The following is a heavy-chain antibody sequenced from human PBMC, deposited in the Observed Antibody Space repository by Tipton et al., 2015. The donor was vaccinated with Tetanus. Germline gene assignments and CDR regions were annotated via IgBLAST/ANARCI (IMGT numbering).Heavy chain of an antibody. V-gene: IGHV4-39*02. CDR2: VFFTGRT. J-gene: IGHJ4*02. Sequence: TLSLTCNVSGAAIYTTTFYWVWIRQPPGKGLEWIGSVFFTGRTSYNLSLKSRVAIAMDTSNHGFSLSLFSVTAADTAVYYCARRRDHTNHFDLWGQGRLVTVSS. CDR1: GAAIYTTTFY. D-gene: IGHD1-14*01. CDR3: ARRRDHTNHFDL.